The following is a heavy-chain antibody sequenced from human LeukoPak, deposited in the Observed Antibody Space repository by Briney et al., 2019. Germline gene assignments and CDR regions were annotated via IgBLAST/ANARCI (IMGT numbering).Heavy chain of an antibody. CDR2: IHHRGGT. Sequence: SGTLSLTCAVSGGSITSNNWWSWVRQPPGRGLEWIGEIHHRGGTNYNPSLKSRVTISMDKSKNHISLRLNSVTAADTAMYYCARDLNDILTGYYIWWGQGTLVTVSS. J-gene: IGHJ4*02. D-gene: IGHD3-9*01. CDR3: ARDLNDILTGYYIW. V-gene: IGHV4-4*02. CDR1: GGSITSNNW.